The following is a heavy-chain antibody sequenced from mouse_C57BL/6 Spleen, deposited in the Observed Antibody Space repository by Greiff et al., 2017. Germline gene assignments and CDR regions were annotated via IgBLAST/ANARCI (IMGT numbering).Heavy chain of an antibody. CDR1: GYTFTSYW. Sequence: QVQLQQPGAELVKPGASVKLSCKASGYTFTSYWMHWVKQRPGRGLEWIGRIDPNSGGTKYNEKFKSKATLTVDKPSSPAYMQLSSLTSEDSAVYYCARERITTVEGYYYAMDYWGQGTSVTVSS. V-gene: IGHV1-72*01. CDR2: IDPNSGGT. D-gene: IGHD1-1*01. CDR3: ARERITTVEGYYYAMDY. J-gene: IGHJ4*01.